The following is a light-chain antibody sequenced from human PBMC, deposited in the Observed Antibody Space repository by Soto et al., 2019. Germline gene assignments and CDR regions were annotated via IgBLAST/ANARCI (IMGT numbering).Light chain of an antibody. J-gene: IGLJ3*02. Sequence: QSVLTQPPSASGTPGQRVTISCSGSSSNIGSDYVYWFQRLPGTAPKLLIYTNYQRPSGVPDRFSGSKSGTSASLAISGLRSEDEADYYCAAWDDSLSGWVFGGGTKLTVL. V-gene: IGLV1-47*02. CDR2: TNY. CDR1: SSNIGSDY. CDR3: AAWDDSLSGWV.